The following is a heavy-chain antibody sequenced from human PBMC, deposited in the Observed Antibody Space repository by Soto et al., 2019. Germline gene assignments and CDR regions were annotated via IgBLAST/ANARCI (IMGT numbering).Heavy chain of an antibody. J-gene: IGHJ6*02. V-gene: IGHV3-66*01. CDR2: INTNGDT. CDR1: GFTLSFNY. Sequence: EVQLVESGGGLVQPGGSLRLSCAASGFTLSFNYMTWVRQAPGKGLEWVSLINTNGDTYYADSVKGRFTMSRENSKNTLFLQMNSLRAEDTAVYYCAKTMIIGARGVWGQGTTVTVSS. CDR3: AKTMIIGARGV. D-gene: IGHD3-22*01.